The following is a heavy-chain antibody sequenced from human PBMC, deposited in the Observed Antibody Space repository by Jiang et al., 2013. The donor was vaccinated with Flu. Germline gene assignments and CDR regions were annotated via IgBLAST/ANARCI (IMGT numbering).Heavy chain of an antibody. V-gene: IGHV3-30*01. CDR2: ISYDGSXK. CDR3: ARDAGYSSGWDPAFDY. J-gene: IGHJ4*02. D-gene: IGHD6-19*01. Sequence: WVAVISYDGSXKNHAVSVKGRFTISRDNSNNTLYLQMNSVRPEDTAVYYCARDAGYSSGWDPAFDYWGQGTLVTVSS.